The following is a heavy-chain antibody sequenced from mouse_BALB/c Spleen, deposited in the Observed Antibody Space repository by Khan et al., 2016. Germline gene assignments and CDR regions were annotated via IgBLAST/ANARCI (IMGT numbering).Heavy chain of an antibody. CDR1: GFTFSDAW. J-gene: IGHJ4*01. D-gene: IGHD3-1*01. CDR2: IRSNANNHAT. Sequence: EVKLEESGGGLVQPGGSMKLSCAASGFTFSDAWMDWVRQSPEKGLEWVAEIRSNANNHATYYAVSVKGRFTISRDDSTSSVYLQRNSLKAEDTCIYYCKARANYWGQGTSVTVSS. V-gene: IGHV6-6*01. CDR3: KARANY.